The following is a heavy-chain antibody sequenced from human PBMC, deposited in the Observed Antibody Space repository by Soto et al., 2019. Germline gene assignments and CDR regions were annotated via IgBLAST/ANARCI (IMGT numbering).Heavy chain of an antibody. V-gene: IGHV1-18*01. J-gene: IGHJ5*02. CDR1: GYTFTSYG. CDR3: ARAKVLLTHKWFDP. CDR2: ISTYNGNT. Sequence: ASVKVSCKASGYTFTSYGITWVRQAPGQGLEYLGWISTYNGNTDFAQKVQNRLTLTTETSTSTAYMELRSLRPDDTAVYYCARAKVLLTHKWFDPWGQGTLVTVSP.